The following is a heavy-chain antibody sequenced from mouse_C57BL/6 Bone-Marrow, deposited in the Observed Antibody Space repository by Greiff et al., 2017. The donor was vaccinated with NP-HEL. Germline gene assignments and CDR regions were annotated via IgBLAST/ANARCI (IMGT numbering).Heavy chain of an antibody. J-gene: IGHJ3*01. Sequence: VKLMESGPELVKPGASVKLSCKASGYTFTSYDINWVKQRPGQGLEWIGWIYPRDGSTKYNEKFKSKATLTVDTSSSTAYMELHSLTSEDSAVYFCARDYYYGSSYVGFAYWGQGTLVTVSA. CDR2: IYPRDGST. CDR1: GYTFTSYD. CDR3: ARDYYYGSSYVGFAY. D-gene: IGHD1-1*01. V-gene: IGHV1-85*01.